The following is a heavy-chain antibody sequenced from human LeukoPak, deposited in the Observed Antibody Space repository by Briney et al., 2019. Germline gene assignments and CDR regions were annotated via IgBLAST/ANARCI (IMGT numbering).Heavy chain of an antibody. CDR3: ARVELGYCSGGSCENFDY. CDR2: TSAYNGNT. J-gene: IGHJ4*02. V-gene: IGHV1-18*01. Sequence: ASVKVSCKASGYTFTSYGISWVRQAPGQGLEWMGWTSAYNGNTNYAQKLQGRVTMTTDTSTSTAYMELRSLRSDDTAVYYCARVELGYCSGGSCENFDYWGQGTLVTVSS. CDR1: GYTFTSYG. D-gene: IGHD2-15*01.